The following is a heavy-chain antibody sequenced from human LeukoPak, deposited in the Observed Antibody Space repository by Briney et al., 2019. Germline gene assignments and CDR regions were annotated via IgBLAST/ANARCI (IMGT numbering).Heavy chain of an antibody. V-gene: IGHV4-30-2*01. D-gene: IGHD5-18*01. CDR3: ARDEGYSYGYNWFDP. J-gene: IGHJ5*02. CDR2: IYHSGST. CDR1: GGSISSGGYS. Sequence: ASQTLSLTCAVSGGSISSGGYSWSWIRQPPGKGLEWIGYIYHSGSTYYNPSLKSRVTISVDRSKNQFSLKLSSVTAADTAVYYCARDEGYSYGYNWFDPWGQGTLVTVSS.